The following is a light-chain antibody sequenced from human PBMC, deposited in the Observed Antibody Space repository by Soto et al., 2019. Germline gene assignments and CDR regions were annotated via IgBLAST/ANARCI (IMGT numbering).Light chain of an antibody. CDR1: QSVTSY. CDR2: DAF. Sequence: EIVLTQSPATLSLSPGERATLSCRASQSVTSYLAWYQQKPGQAPRLLICDAFNRATGIPARFSGSGSGTDFTLTISSLEPEDFAVYYCQQRSNPITFGQGTRLEIK. V-gene: IGKV3-11*01. CDR3: QQRSNPIT. J-gene: IGKJ5*01.